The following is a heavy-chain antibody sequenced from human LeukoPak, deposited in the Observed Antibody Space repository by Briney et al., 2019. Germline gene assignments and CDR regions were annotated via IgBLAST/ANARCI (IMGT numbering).Heavy chain of an antibody. D-gene: IGHD4-17*01. CDR2: IYSGGST. CDR1: GFTVSSNY. Sequence: PGGSLRLSCAASGFTVSSNYMSCVRQAPGKGLEWVSVIYSGGSTYYADSVKGRFTISRDNSKNTLYLQMNSLRAEDTAVYYCARKYGDYVGAFDIWGQGTMVTVSS. J-gene: IGHJ3*02. CDR3: ARKYGDYVGAFDI. V-gene: IGHV3-53*01.